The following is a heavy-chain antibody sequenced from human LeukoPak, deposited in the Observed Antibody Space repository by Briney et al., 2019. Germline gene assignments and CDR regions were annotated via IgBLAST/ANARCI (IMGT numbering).Heavy chain of an antibody. D-gene: IGHD6-13*01. J-gene: IGHJ6*02. CDR3: AKDRNEAAAGRGAYYYYGMDV. Sequence: TGGSLRLSCAASGFTFKSYDMHWVRQAPGKGLEWVAVISYDGSNKYYADSVKGRFTISRDNSKNTLYLQMNSLRAEDTAVYYCAKDRNEAAAGRGAYYYYGMDVWGQGTTVTVSS. CDR1: GFTFKSYD. CDR2: ISYDGSNK. V-gene: IGHV3-30*18.